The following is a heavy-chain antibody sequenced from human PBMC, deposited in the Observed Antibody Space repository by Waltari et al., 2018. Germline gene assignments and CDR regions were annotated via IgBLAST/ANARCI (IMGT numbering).Heavy chain of an antibody. V-gene: IGHV3-7*01. CDR3: ARDLNWETY. CDR1: GFTFSTYW. CDR2: INPDGSEK. Sequence: EVQLVESGGGLVQPGGSLRLSCAASGFTFSTYWMTWVRQKPRKGLGCVAKINPDGSEKYYVDSVKGRFTISRDNAKNSLYLQMNSLRAEDTSVYYCARDLNWETYWGRGALVTVSS. D-gene: IGHD7-27*01. J-gene: IGHJ4*02.